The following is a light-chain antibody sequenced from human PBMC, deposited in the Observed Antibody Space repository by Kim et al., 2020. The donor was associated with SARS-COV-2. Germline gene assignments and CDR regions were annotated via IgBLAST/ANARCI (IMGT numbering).Light chain of an antibody. CDR2: WAS. V-gene: IGKV4-1*01. CDR3: QQYYSTPYT. CDR1: QSVLYSSNTQNY. Sequence: RATINCQSSQSVLYSSNTQNYLAWYQHKPGQPPKLLIYWASTREYGVPDRFSGSGSGTDFTLTISSLQAEDVAVYYCQQYYSTPYTFGQGTKLEI. J-gene: IGKJ2*01.